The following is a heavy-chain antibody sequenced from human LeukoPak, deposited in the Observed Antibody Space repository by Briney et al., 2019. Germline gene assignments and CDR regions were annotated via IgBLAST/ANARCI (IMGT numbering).Heavy chain of an antibody. V-gene: IGHV1-46*01. J-gene: IGHJ6*03. CDR1: GYTFTSYD. D-gene: IGHD1-26*01. CDR3: ARAGGYYYYYYMDV. CDR2: INPSGGST. Sequence: ASVKVSCKASGYTFTSYDINWVRQAPGQGLEWMGIINPSGGSTSYAQKFQGRVTMTRDMSTSTVYMELRSLRSDDTAVYYCARAGGYYYYYYMDVWGKGTTVTVSS.